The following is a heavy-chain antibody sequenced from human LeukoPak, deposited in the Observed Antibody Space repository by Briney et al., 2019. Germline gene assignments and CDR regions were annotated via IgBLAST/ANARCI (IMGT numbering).Heavy chain of an antibody. V-gene: IGHV4-31*03. CDR3: ATNPPAYCSSTSCYGSYFDY. D-gene: IGHD2-2*01. CDR1: GGSISSGGYY. Sequence: PSETLSLTCTVSGGSISSGGYYWSWIRQPPGKGLEGIGYIYYSGSTYYNPSLKSRVTISVDTSKNQFSLKLSSVTAADTAVYYCATNPPAYCSSTSCYGSYFDYWGQGTLVTVSS. CDR2: IYYSGST. J-gene: IGHJ4*02.